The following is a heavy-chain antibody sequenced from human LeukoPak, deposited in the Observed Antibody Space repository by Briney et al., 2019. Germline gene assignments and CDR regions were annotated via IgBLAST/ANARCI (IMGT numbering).Heavy chain of an antibody. J-gene: IGHJ6*03. CDR2: ISGTSSYI. CDR3: AKDRCSNGIGCYYYYMDV. Sequence: PGGSLRLSCAASGFTFSSYSMNWVRQAPGKGLEWVSFISGTSSYIFYPDSVKGRSTISRDNAKNSLYLKMNSLRAQDTAVYYGAKDRCSNGIGCYYYYMDVWGKGTTVTISS. CDR1: GFTFSSYS. D-gene: IGHD2-8*01. V-gene: IGHV3-21*01.